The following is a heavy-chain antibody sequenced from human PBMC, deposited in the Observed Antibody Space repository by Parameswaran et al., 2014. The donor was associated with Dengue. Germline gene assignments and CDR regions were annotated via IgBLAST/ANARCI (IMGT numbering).Heavy chain of an antibody. J-gene: IGHJ3*02. CDR2: ISSSSSTI. CDR3: ARVLLPPYGSGSWTPPDAFDI. D-gene: IGHD3-10*01. Sequence: KWIRQPPGKGLEWVSYISSSSSTIYYADSVKGRFTISRDNAKNSLYLQMNSLRDEDTAVYYCARVLLPPYGSGSWTPPDAFDIWGQGTMVTVSS. V-gene: IGHV3-48*02.